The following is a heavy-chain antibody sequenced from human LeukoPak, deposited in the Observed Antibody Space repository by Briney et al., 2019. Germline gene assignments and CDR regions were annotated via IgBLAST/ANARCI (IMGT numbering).Heavy chain of an antibody. V-gene: IGHV4-59*01. CDR2: IYYSGST. CDR3: AKLDYGDSYHWFDP. D-gene: IGHD4-17*01. Sequence: SETLSLTCTVSGGSISSYYWSWIRQPPGKGLEWIGYIYYSGSTNYNPSLKSRVTISVDTSKNQFSLKLSSVTAADTAVYYCAKLDYGDSYHWFDPWGQGTLVTVSS. J-gene: IGHJ5*02. CDR1: GGSISSYY.